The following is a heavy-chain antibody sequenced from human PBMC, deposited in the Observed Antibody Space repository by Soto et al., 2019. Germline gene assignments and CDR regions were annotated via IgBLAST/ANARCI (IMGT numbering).Heavy chain of an antibody. Sequence: GGSLRLSCAASGFTFSDYYMSWIRQAPGKGLEWVSYISRSRSYTNYADSVKGRFTISRDNAKNSLYLQMNSLRAEDTAVYYCGVVPPSSTSCFDYWGQGTLVTVSS. CDR2: ISRSRSYT. J-gene: IGHJ4*02. CDR3: GVVPPSSTSCFDY. CDR1: GFTFSDYY. D-gene: IGHD2-2*01. V-gene: IGHV3-11*06.